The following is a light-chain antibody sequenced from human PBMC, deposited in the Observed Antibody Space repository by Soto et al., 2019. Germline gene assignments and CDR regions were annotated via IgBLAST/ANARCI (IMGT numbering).Light chain of an antibody. CDR2: DAS. V-gene: IGKV3-11*01. J-gene: IGKJ1*01. CDR3: QQRSTWRT. Sequence: EIVLTQSPATLSLSPGERATLSCRASQSVSSYLAWYQQKPGQAPRLLIYDASKRATGIPARFTGSGFGTDYTLTTSRLAREDFAVYYCQQRSTWRTFGQGTKVDIK. CDR1: QSVSSY.